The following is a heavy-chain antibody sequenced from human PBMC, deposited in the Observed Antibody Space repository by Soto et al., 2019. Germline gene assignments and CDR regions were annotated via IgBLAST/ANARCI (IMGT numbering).Heavy chain of an antibody. J-gene: IGHJ6*02. D-gene: IGHD1-26*01. CDR1: GFTFDDYA. CDR3: AKDKGGSYSPIRYYYYGMDV. CDR2: ISWNSGSI. Sequence: HPGGSLRLSCAASGFTFDDYAMHWVRQAPGKGLEWVSGISWNSGSIGYADSVKGRFTISRDNAKNSLYLQMNSLRAEDTALYYCAKDKGGSYSPIRYYYYGMDVWGQGSTVTVSS. V-gene: IGHV3-9*01.